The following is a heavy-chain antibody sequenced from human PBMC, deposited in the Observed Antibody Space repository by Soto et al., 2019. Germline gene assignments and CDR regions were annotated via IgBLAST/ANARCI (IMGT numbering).Heavy chain of an antibody. CDR1: GYSFTSYW. Sequence: PGESLKISCKGSGYSFTSYWIGWVRQMPGKGLEWMGIIYPGDSDTRYSPSFQGQVTISADRSISTAYLQWSSLKASDTAMYYCARVPPGRNGYNKFDFWGQGTLVTVSS. CDR3: ARVPPGRNGYNKFDF. V-gene: IGHV5-51*01. CDR2: IYPGDSDT. D-gene: IGHD5-12*01. J-gene: IGHJ4*02.